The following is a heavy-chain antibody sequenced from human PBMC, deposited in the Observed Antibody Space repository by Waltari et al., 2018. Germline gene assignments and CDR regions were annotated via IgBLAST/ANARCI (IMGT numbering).Heavy chain of an antibody. CDR2: ISSSSSTI. J-gene: IGHJ6*03. CDR3: ARDPEYYDFWSGYYYYYYYMDV. V-gene: IGHV3-48*04. CDR1: GFTFSSYS. Sequence: EVQLVESGGGLVQPGGSLRLSCAASGFTFSSYSMNWVHQAPGKGMEWVSYISSSSSTIYYADSVKGRFTISRDNAKNSLYLQMNSLRAEDTAVYYCARDPEYYDFWSGYYYYYYYMDVWGKGTTVTVSS. D-gene: IGHD3-3*01.